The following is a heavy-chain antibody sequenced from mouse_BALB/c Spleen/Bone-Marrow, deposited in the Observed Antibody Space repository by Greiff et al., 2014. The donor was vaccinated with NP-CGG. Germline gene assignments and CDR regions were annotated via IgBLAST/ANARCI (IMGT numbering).Heavy chain of an antibody. V-gene: IGHV1S137*01. Sequence: QVQLQQSGAELVRPGVSVKISCKGSGYTFTDYAMLWVKQSHAKSLEWIGVISTYYGDASYNQKFKGKATMTVDKSSSTAYMELARLTSEDSAIYYCARDAMDYWGQGTSVTVSS. CDR3: ARDAMDY. J-gene: IGHJ4*01. CDR2: ISTYYGDA. CDR1: GYTFTDYA.